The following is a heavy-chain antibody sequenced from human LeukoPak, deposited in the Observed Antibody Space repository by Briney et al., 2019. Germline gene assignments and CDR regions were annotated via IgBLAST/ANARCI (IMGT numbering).Heavy chain of an antibody. CDR3: AKDASPTVTTAYLYFDL. J-gene: IGHJ2*01. V-gene: IGHV3-30*18. Sequence: PGRSLRLSCAASGFTFSSYGMHWVRQAPGRGLEGVAVIYYDGSNKYYADSVKGRFTISRDNSKNTLYLQMNSLRAEDTAVYYCAKDASPTVTTAYLYFDLWGRGTLVTVSS. CDR2: IYYDGSNK. D-gene: IGHD4-17*01. CDR1: GFTFSSYG.